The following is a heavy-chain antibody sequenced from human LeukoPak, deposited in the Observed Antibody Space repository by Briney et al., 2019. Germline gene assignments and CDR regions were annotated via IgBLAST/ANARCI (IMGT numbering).Heavy chain of an antibody. CDR1: GFTFSTYW. Sequence: QPGGSLRLSCAASGFTFSTYWMSWVRQAPGKGLEWVANIKQDGSEKYYVDSVKGRFTISRDNAKNSLYLQMYSLRAEDTAMYYCARDSAGNDYWGQGTLVTVSS. D-gene: IGHD6-13*01. CDR2: IKQDGSEK. CDR3: ARDSAGNDY. V-gene: IGHV3-7*01. J-gene: IGHJ4*02.